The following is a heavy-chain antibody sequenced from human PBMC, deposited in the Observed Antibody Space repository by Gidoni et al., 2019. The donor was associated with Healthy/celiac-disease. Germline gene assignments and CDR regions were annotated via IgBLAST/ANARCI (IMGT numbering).Heavy chain of an antibody. D-gene: IGHD1-26*01. Sequence: EVQLVESGGGLVKPGGSLRLSWAASGFTFSSYSMNGVRQAPGKGLEWVSSISSSSSYIYYADSVKGRFTISRDNAKNSLYLQMNSLRAEDTAVYYCARDRKEVGATDYWGQGTLVTVSS. V-gene: IGHV3-21*01. CDR3: ARDRKEVGATDY. J-gene: IGHJ4*02. CDR2: ISSSSSYI. CDR1: GFTFSSYS.